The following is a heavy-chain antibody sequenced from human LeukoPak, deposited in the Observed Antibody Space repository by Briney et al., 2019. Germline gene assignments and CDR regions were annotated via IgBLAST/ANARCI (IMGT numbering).Heavy chain of an antibody. CDR1: GYTFTGYY. CDR2: INPNSGGT. Sequence: ASVKVSCKASGYTFTGYYMHWVRQAPGQGLEWVGWINPNSGGTNYAQKFQGRVTMTRDTSISTAYMELSRLRSDDTAVYYCARARIADYDILTGYYNYYHYYGMDVWGQGTTVTVSS. V-gene: IGHV1-2*02. D-gene: IGHD3-9*01. CDR3: ARARIADYDILTGYYNYYHYYGMDV. J-gene: IGHJ6*02.